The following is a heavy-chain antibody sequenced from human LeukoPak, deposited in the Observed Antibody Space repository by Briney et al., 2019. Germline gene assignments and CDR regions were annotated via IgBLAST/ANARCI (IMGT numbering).Heavy chain of an antibody. CDR3: ARDLHDFPPYGMDV. V-gene: IGHV4-4*07. D-gene: IGHD3/OR15-3a*01. CDR1: GGSISSYY. J-gene: IGHJ6*02. Sequence: SETLSLTCTVSGGSISSYYWSWIRPPAGKGLEWIGRIYTSGSTNYNPSLKSRVTMSVDTSKNQFSLKLSSVTAADTAVYYCARDLHDFPPYGMDVWGQGTTVTVSS. CDR2: IYTSGST.